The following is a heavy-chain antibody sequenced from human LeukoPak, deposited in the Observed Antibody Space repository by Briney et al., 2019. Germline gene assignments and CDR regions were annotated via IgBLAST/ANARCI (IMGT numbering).Heavy chain of an antibody. CDR1: GFTFSSYS. V-gene: IGHV3-21*01. D-gene: IGHD3-10*01. J-gene: IGHJ5*02. CDR3: ARSLPVRGVMVDWFDP. Sequence: GGSLRLSCAASGFTFSSYSMNWVRQAPGKGLEWVSSISSSSSYIYYADSVKGRFTNSRDNAKNSLYLQMNSLRAEDTAVYYCARSLPVRGVMVDWFDPWGQGTLVTVSS. CDR2: ISSSSSYI.